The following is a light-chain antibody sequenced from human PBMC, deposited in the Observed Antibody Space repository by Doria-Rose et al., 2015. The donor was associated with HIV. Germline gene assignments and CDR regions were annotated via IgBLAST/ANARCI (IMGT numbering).Light chain of an antibody. CDR1: QSITGW. Sequence: DIRVTQSPSTLPASVGDRVTITCRASQSITGWLAWYQQKPGKAPRLLISKASTLQGGAPPRFSGSGSGTEFTLTISSLQPDDVATYYCQQYSRLLTFDGGTKVEIK. J-gene: IGKJ4*01. CDR2: KAS. CDR3: QQYSRLLT. V-gene: IGKV1-5*03.